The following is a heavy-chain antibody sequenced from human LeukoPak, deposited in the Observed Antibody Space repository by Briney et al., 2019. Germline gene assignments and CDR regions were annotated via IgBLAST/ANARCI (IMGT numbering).Heavy chain of an antibody. CDR1: GGTFSSYA. CDR3: SRGGWSGDADHDAFDI. D-gene: IGHD3-10*01. V-gene: IGHV1-69*05. CDR2: IIPIFGTA. Sequence: GASVKVSCKASGGTFSSYAISWVRQAPGQGLEWMGGIIPIFGTANYAQKFQGRVTITTDESTSTAYMELSSLRSEDTAVYYCSRGGWSGDADHDAFDIWGQGTMVTVSS. J-gene: IGHJ3*02.